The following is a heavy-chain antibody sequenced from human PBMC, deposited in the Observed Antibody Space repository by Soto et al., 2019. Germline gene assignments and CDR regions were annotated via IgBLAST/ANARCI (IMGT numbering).Heavy chain of an antibody. V-gene: IGHV2-5*02. Sequence: QITLKESGPTLVKPTQTLTLTCTFSGFSLSTSGVGVGWIRQPPGKALECLALIYWDDDKSYSPSLKSRLTITQDTSKNQVVLTMTDMDPVDTATYYCAHRTVHCSGGSCYHNWFDPWGQGTLVTVSS. D-gene: IGHD2-15*01. CDR1: GFSLSTSGVG. J-gene: IGHJ5*02. CDR3: AHRTVHCSGGSCYHNWFDP. CDR2: IYWDDDK.